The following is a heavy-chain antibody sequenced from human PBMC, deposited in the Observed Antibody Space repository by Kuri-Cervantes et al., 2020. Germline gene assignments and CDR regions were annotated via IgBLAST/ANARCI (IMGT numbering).Heavy chain of an antibody. D-gene: IGHD2-2*01. J-gene: IGHJ6*03. CDR3: ARVPDIVVVPAQYYYYMDV. CDR2: ISAYNGNT. V-gene: IGHV1-18*01. CDR1: GYTFTSYG. Sequence: ASVKVSCKASGYTFTSYGISWVRQAPGQGLEWMGWISAYNGNTNYAQKLQGRVTMTTDTSTSTAYMELSSLRSEDTAVYYCARVPDIVVVPAQYYYYMDVWGKGTTVTVSS.